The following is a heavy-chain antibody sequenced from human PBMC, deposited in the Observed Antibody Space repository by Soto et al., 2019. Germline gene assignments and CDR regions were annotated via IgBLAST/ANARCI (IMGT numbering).Heavy chain of an antibody. V-gene: IGHV4-39*01. CDR2: IYYSGST. CDR1: GGSISSSSYY. J-gene: IGHJ4*02. Sequence: PSETLSLTCTVSGGSISSSSYYWGWIRQPPGKGLEWIGSIYYSGSTYYNPSLKSRVTISVDTSKNQFSLKLSSVTAADTAVYYCARLVPLGSAIVVVKGYFDYWGQGTLVTVSS. CDR3: ARLVPLGSAIVVVKGYFDY. D-gene: IGHD3-22*01.